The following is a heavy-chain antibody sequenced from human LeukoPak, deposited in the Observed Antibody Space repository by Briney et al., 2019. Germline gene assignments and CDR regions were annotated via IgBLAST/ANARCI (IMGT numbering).Heavy chain of an antibody. Sequence: ASVKVSCKASGYTFTGYYMHWVRQAPGQGLEWMGWIYPNNGATKYAQKFQGRVTMTRDTSISTAYMELSGLRSDDTAVYYCGTLLSNGPFDYWGQGSLVTVSS. V-gene: IGHV1-2*02. CDR1: GYTFTGYY. CDR3: GTLLSNGPFDY. CDR2: IYPNNGAT. J-gene: IGHJ4*02.